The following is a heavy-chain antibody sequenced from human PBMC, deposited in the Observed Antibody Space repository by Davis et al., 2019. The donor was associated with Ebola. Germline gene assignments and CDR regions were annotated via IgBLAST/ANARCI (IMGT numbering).Heavy chain of an antibody. D-gene: IGHD2-8*02. CDR3: ASALYCTGGVCYIPQLSGMDV. J-gene: IGHJ6*02. V-gene: IGHV3-21*01. CDR2: ISSSSSYI. CDR1: GFTFSDYY. Sequence: GGSLRLSCAASGFTFSDYYMNWVRQAPGKGLEWVSSISSSSSYIYYADSVKGRFTISRDNAKNSLYLQMNSLRAEDTAVYYCASALYCTGGVCYIPQLSGMDVWGQGTTVTVSS.